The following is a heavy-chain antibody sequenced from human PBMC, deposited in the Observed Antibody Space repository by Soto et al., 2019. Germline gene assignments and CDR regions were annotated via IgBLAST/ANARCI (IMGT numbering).Heavy chain of an antibody. Sequence: QVQLVESGGGVVQPGRSLRLSCAASGFTFSSYAMQWVRQAPGKGLEWVAVISYDGSNKYYADSVKGRFTISRDNSKNTLYLQMNSLRAEDTAVYYCARDRYYYDSSGSPPWGQGTLVTVSS. CDR3: ARDRYYYDSSGSPP. V-gene: IGHV3-30-3*01. CDR1: GFTFSSYA. D-gene: IGHD3-22*01. J-gene: IGHJ5*02. CDR2: ISYDGSNK.